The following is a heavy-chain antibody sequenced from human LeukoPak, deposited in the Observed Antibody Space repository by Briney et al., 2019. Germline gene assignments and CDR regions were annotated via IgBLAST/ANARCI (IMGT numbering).Heavy chain of an antibody. CDR1: GFTFSSYG. Sequence: GGSLRLSCAASGFTFSSYGMHWVRQAPGKGLEWVAFIRYDGSNKYYADSVKGRFTISKDNSKNTLYLQMNSLRAEDTAVYYCAKHPYSSSPYYFDYWGQGTLVTVSS. D-gene: IGHD6-13*01. CDR2: IRYDGSNK. V-gene: IGHV3-30*02. J-gene: IGHJ4*02. CDR3: AKHPYSSSPYYFDY.